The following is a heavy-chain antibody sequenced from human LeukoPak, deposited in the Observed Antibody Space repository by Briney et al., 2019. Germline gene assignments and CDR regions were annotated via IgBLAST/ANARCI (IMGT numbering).Heavy chain of an antibody. CDR1: GFTFSSYS. D-gene: IGHD2-15*01. V-gene: IGHV3-48*02. Sequence: GGSLRLSCAASGFTFSSYSMNWVRQAPGKGPEWVSYISSSSSTIYYADSVKGRFTISRDNAKNSLYLQMNSLRDEDTAVYYCARGPSGGNGFSYWGLGTLVTVSS. CDR3: ARGPSGGNGFSY. J-gene: IGHJ4*02. CDR2: ISSSSSTI.